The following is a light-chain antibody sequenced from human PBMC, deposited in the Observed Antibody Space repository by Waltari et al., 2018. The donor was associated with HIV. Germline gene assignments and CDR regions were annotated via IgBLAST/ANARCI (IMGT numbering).Light chain of an antibody. CDR3: CSFAGSNFV. Sequence: QSALTQPASVSGSPGQAITISCTGSRRDVGPYDYISWYQQHPGTAPKRIISDVTARPSGISNRFSGSKSGTTASLTISGLQAEDEAEYFCCSFAGSNFVFGSGTKVTVL. V-gene: IGLV2-23*02. J-gene: IGLJ1*01. CDR1: RRDVGPYDY. CDR2: DVT.